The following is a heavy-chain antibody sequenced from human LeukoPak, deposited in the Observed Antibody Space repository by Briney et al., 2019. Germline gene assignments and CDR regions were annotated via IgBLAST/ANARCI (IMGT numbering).Heavy chain of an antibody. D-gene: IGHD3-22*01. CDR1: GFTFSSYA. CDR3: AKDRARGYYSAFDY. Sequence: GGSLRLSCAASGFTFSSYAIHWVRQAPGKGLEWVAVIWNAGSNKYYADSVKGRFTISRDNSKNTLYLQMNSLRAEDTAVYYCAKDRARGYYSAFDYWGQGTLVTVSS. CDR2: IWNAGSNK. J-gene: IGHJ4*02. V-gene: IGHV3-33*06.